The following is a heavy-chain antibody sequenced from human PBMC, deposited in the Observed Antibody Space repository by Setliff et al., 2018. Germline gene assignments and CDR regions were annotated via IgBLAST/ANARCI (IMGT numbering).Heavy chain of an antibody. CDR3: AKARALVRGAYNY. V-gene: IGHV3-23*01. Sequence: GGSLRLSCAASGFTSGDFAMTWVRQAPGKGLEWVSAISGGGDTTYYTDSVKGRFTISRDNSKNTIYLQMSGLRAEDSAIYFCAKARALVRGAYNYWGQGTLVTVSS. D-gene: IGHD3-10*01. J-gene: IGHJ4*02. CDR1: GFTSGDFA. CDR2: ISGGGDTT.